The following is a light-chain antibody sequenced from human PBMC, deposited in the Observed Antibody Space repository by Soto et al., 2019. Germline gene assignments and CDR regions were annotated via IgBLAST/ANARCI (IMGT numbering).Light chain of an antibody. V-gene: IGKV1-27*01. J-gene: IGKJ1*01. Sequence: DIPMTQSPSSLSASVGDRVTITCRASQGISSFLAWYQQRPGKVPKVLIYAASTLHSGVPSRFTGSGSGTDFTLTITNVQPEDVATYYCQNYYNAPETFGQGTKVE. CDR2: AAS. CDR1: QGISSF. CDR3: QNYYNAPET.